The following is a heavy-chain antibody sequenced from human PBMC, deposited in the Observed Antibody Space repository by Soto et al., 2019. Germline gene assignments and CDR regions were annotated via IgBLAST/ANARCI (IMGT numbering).Heavy chain of an antibody. D-gene: IGHD2-2*01. CDR1: GYTFTTFW. J-gene: IGHJ5*02. V-gene: IGHV5-10-1*01. CDR2: IDPRDSYT. Sequence: TGESLKISCTGFGYTFTTFWISWVRQMPGRGLEWMGRIDPRDSYTNYSPSFQGHVTISADKSISTAYLQWGSLKASDTAMYYCARLYCSSSTCDSWFDPWGQGTLVTVSS. CDR3: ARLYCSSSTCDSWFDP.